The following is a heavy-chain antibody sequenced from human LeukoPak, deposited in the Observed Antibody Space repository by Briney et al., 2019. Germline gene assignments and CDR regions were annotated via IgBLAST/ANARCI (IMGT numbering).Heavy chain of an antibody. Sequence: GGSLRLSCAASAFTFSSYSMNWVRQAPGKGLEWVSSISSSGSYIYYADSVKGRFTISRDDSKNTLYLQMNSLRDADTAVYYCARDFSYSSSWYDYWGQGTLVTVSS. D-gene: IGHD6-13*01. J-gene: IGHJ4*02. CDR3: ARDFSYSSSWYDY. V-gene: IGHV3-21*01. CDR2: ISSSGSYI. CDR1: AFTFSSYS.